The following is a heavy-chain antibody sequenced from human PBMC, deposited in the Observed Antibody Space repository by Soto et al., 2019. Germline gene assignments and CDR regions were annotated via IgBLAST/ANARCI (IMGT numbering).Heavy chain of an antibody. CDR2: ISSSSSTI. CDR1: GLTFSSYS. CDR3: ARDLPYYYDSSGYSQPY. D-gene: IGHD3-22*01. V-gene: IGHV3-48*01. Sequence: GGSLRLSCAASGLTFSSYSMNWVRQAPGKGLEWVSYISSSSSTIYYADSVKGRFTISRDNAKNSLYLQMNSLRAEDTAVYYCARDLPYYYDSSGYSQPYWGQGTLVTVSS. J-gene: IGHJ4*02.